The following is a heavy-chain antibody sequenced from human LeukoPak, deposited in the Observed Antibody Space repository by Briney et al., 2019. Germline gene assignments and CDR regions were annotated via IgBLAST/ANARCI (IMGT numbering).Heavy chain of an antibody. CDR2: IYYSGST. J-gene: IGHJ6*03. V-gene: IGHV4-59*11. CDR3: ARDLHTYYDFWSGYYKDYYMDV. D-gene: IGHD3-3*01. Sequence: SETLSLTCTVSGGSISSHYWSWIRQPPGKELEWIGYIYYSGSTNYNPSLKSRVTISVDTSKNQFSLKLSSVTAADTAVYYCARDLHTYYDFWSGYYKDYYMDVWGKGTTVTVSS. CDR1: GGSISSHY.